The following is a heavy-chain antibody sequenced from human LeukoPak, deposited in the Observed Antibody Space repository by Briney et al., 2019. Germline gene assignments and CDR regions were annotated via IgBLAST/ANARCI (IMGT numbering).Heavy chain of an antibody. V-gene: IGHV1-2*02. J-gene: IGHJ5*02. CDR3: ASYASGYNWLKV. CDR2: IHPNTGAT. CDR1: VHTFTNYY. Sequence: ASVNVSCKSSVHTFTNYYLHWVRQAPGQGLEWLGWIHPNTGATNYAQKFQGRVTVTRDTSISTTYVELSRLTSADTAVYYCASYASGYNWLKVWGQGTLVTVSS. D-gene: IGHD2-2*01.